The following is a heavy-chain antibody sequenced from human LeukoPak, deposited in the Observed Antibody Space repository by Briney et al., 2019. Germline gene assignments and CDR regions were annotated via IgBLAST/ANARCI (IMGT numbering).Heavy chain of an antibody. CDR2: ISSSSSTI. D-gene: IGHD6-19*01. V-gene: IGHV3-48*01. CDR3: ARGVYSSGWYPDAFDI. J-gene: IGHJ3*02. CDR1: GFTFSSYS. Sequence: GGSLRLSCAASGFTFSSYSMNWVRQAPGKGLEWVSYISSSSSTIYYADSVKGRFTISRDNAKNSLYLQMNSLRAEDTAVYYCARGVYSSGWYPDAFDIWGQGTMVTVSS.